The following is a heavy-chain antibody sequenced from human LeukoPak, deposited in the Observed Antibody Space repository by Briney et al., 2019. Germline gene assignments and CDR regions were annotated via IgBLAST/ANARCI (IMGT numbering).Heavy chain of an antibody. J-gene: IGHJ6*02. V-gene: IGHV1-69*04. Sequence: SVKVSCKASGGTFSSYAISWVRQAPGQGLEWMGRIIPILGIANYAQKFQGRVTITADKSTSTAYMELSSLRSEDTAVYYCARPPQNTGYYYYGMDVWGQGTTVTDSS. CDR3: ARPPQNTGYYYYGMDV. CDR2: IIPILGIA. CDR1: GGTFSSYA. D-gene: IGHD1/OR15-1a*01.